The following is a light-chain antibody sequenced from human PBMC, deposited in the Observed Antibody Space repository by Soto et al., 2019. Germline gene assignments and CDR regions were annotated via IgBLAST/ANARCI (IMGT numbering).Light chain of an antibody. CDR2: AAS. J-gene: IGKJ1*01. Sequence: AIPVTQSPSSLSASVGDRVTITCRTSQGIRSALGWYQQKPGKVPKLLIYAASTLQSGVPSRFSGSGSGRDFTLTISSPQPEDFATYYCLLDYSYFWAFGQGTKVEIK. CDR1: QGIRSA. V-gene: IGKV1-6*01. CDR3: LLDYSYFWA.